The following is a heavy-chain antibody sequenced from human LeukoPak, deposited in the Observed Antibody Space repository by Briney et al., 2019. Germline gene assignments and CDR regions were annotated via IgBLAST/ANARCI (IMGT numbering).Heavy chain of an antibody. J-gene: IGHJ6*02. CDR1: GFTFSSYG. CDR2: ISYDGSNK. CDR3: AKDQGGDYDYYYYGVNV. D-gene: IGHD4-17*01. Sequence: GGSLRLSCAASGFTFSSYGMHWVRQAPGKGLEWVAVISYDGSNKYYADSVKGRFTISRDNSKNTLYLQMNSLRAEDTAVYYCAKDQGGDYDYYYYGVNVWGQGTTVTVSS. V-gene: IGHV3-30*18.